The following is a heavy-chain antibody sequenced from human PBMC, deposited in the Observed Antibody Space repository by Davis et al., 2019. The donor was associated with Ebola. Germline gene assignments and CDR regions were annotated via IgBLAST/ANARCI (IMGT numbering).Heavy chain of an antibody. J-gene: IGHJ6*02. Sequence: GESLKISCAASGFTFSNAWMSWVRQAPGKGLEWVGRIKSKTDGGTTDYAAPVKGRFTFSRDDSKNTLYLQMNSLKTEDTAVYYCTTRYSNYYYGMDVWGQGTTVTVSS. CDR1: GFTFSNAW. V-gene: IGHV3-15*01. D-gene: IGHD4-11*01. CDR2: IKSKTDGGTT. CDR3: TTRYSNYYYGMDV.